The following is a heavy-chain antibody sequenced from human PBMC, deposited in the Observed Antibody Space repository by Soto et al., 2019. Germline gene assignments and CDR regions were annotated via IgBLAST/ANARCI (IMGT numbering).Heavy chain of an antibody. V-gene: IGHV1-69*12. CDR1: GGTFSSYA. Sequence: QVQLVQSGAEVKKPGSSVKVSCKASGGTFSSYAISWVRQAPGQGLEWMGGIIPIFGTANYAQKFQGRVTITADESTSTAYMELSSLRSEDTAVYYCARGGDIVLVPARHAFDPWGQGTLVTVSS. D-gene: IGHD2-2*01. J-gene: IGHJ5*02. CDR2: IIPIFGTA. CDR3: ARGGDIVLVPARHAFDP.